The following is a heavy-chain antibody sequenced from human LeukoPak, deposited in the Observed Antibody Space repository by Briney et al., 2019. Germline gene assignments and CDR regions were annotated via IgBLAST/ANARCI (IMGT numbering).Heavy chain of an antibody. CDR3: ARDRSVGVLPAPPFDF. J-gene: IGHJ4*02. Sequence: SETLSLTCTVSGGSISSYYWSWIRQPPGKGLEWVGSVFHSGNTYYNPSLKSRLTISADTSKNQFSLTLTSVTAADTAVYYCARDRSVGVLPAPPFDFWGQGTLVTVSS. CDR2: VFHSGNT. V-gene: IGHV4-38-2*02. CDR1: GGSISSYY. D-gene: IGHD6-6*01.